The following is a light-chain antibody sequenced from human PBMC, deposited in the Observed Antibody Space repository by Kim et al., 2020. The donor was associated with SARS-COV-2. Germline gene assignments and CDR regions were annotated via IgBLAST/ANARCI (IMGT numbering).Light chain of an antibody. CDR1: QSVSNY. CDR2: DAS. J-gene: IGKJ4*01. Sequence: EIVMTQPPATLSMSPGERVTLSCRASQSVSNYLVWYQQKPGQGPRLLIYDASTRATGIPARFSGSGSGTEFTLTISSLQSEDFAVYYCQQYYNWPPFTFGGGTKVDIK. CDR3: QQYYNWPPFT. V-gene: IGKV3-15*01.